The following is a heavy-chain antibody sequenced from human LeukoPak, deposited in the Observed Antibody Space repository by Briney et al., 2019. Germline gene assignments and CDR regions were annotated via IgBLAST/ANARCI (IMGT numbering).Heavy chain of an antibody. J-gene: IGHJ4*02. CDR3: ARWGDGYNNY. D-gene: IGHD5-24*01. CDR2: IYYSGST. V-gene: IGHV4-59*01. Sequence: PSETLSLTCTVSGGSISSYYWSWIRQPPGKGLEWIGYIYYSGSTNYNPSLKSRVTIPVDTSTNQFSLKLSSVTAADTAVYYCARWGDGYNNYWGQGTLVTVSA. CDR1: GGSISSYY.